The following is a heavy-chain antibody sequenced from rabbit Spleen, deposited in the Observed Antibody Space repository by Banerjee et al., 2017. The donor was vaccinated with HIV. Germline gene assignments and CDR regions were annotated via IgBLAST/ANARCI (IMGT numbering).Heavy chain of an antibody. CDR1: GFSFSDRDV. J-gene: IGHJ4*01. Sequence: QEQLEESGGGLVKPEGSLTLTCKASGFSFSDRDVMCWVRQAPGKGLEWIGCINTATGKAVYASWAKGRFTISKTSSTTVTLQLNSLTAADTATYFCARDLVGVIGWKFYLWGPGTL. D-gene: IGHD1-1*01. CDR3: ARDLVGVIGWKFYL. V-gene: IGHV1S45*01. CDR2: INTATGKA.